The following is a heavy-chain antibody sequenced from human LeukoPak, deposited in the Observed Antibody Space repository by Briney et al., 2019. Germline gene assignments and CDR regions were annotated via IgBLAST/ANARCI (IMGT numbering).Heavy chain of an antibody. D-gene: IGHD2-8*01. CDR2: IYTSGST. CDR3: ARDRGYCTNRVCYTDNWFDP. J-gene: IGHJ5*02. Sequence: SETLSLTCTVSGGSISSYYWSWIRQPAGKGLEWIGRIYTSGSTNYNPSLKSRVTMSVDTSKNQFSLKLRSVTAADTAVYYCARDRGYCTNRVCYTDNWFDPWGQGTLVTVSS. CDR1: GGSISSYY. V-gene: IGHV4-4*07.